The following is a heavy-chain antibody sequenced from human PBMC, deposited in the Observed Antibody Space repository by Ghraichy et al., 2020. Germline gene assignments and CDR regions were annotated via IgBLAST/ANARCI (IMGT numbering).Heavy chain of an antibody. CDR2: IWYDGGNK. CDR3: AREYCGGDCYHDY. CDR1: GFTFSNYG. J-gene: IGHJ4*02. D-gene: IGHD2-21*02. V-gene: IGHV3-33*01. Sequence: GGSLRLSCAASGFTFSNYGMHWVRQAPGKGLEWVALIWYDGGNKYYADSVEGRFTISRDNFKNTLFLQMNSLRAEDTAVYYCAREYCGGDCYHDYWGQGTLVTVSA.